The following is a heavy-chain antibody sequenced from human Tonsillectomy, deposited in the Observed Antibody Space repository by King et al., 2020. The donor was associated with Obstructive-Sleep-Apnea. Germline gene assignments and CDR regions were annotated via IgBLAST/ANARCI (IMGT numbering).Heavy chain of an antibody. J-gene: IGHJ4*02. V-gene: IGHV4-39*01. D-gene: IGHD6-19*01. CDR1: GGSISSSDYY. CDR2: VYYSGST. CDR3: AGHGSGWKLFDY. Sequence: QMQESGPGLVKPSETLSLTCTVSGGSISSSDYYWGWIRQPPGKGLEWIGSVYYSGSTYYNPSLKSRVTISVDTSKNQFSLRVNSVTAADTAVYYCAGHGSGWKLFDYCGQGSLVTVSS.